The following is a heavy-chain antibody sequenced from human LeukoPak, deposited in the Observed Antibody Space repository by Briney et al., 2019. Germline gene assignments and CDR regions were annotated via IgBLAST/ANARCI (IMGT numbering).Heavy chain of an antibody. CDR2: IKQDGSEK. J-gene: IGHJ6*03. Sequence: GGSLRLSCAASGFTFNSYWMSWVRQAPGKGLEWVANIKQDGSEKYYVDSVKGRFTISRDNAKNSLYLQMNSLRAEDTAVYYCARGLVRPMYYMDVWGKGTTVTVSS. CDR3: ARGLVRPMYYMDV. D-gene: IGHD6-19*01. CDR1: GFTFNSYW. V-gene: IGHV3-7*01.